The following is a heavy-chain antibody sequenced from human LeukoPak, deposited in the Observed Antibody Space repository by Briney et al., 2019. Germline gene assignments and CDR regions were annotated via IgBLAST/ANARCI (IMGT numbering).Heavy chain of an antibody. CDR1: GFTFSSYA. Sequence: GGSLRLSCVASGFTFSSYAMSWVRQAPGKGLEWVSAISGSGGSTYYADSVKGRFTISRDNSKNTLYLQMNNLRAEDTAVYYCAKGRKGYPAMVEDDAFDIWGQGTMVTVSS. CDR2: ISGSGGST. D-gene: IGHD5-18*01. CDR3: AKGRKGYPAMVEDDAFDI. J-gene: IGHJ3*02. V-gene: IGHV3-23*01.